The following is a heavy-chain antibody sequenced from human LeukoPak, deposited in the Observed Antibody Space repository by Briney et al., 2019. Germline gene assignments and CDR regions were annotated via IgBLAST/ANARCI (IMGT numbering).Heavy chain of an antibody. CDR3: AREVFYDFWRNTLYYGMDV. Sequence: ASVKVSCKASGYTFTSYGISWVRQAPGQGLEWMGWISAYNGNTNYAQKLQGRVTMTTDTSTSTAYMELRSLRCDDTAVYYCAREVFYDFWRNTLYYGMDVWGQGTTVTVSS. D-gene: IGHD3-3*01. CDR1: GYTFTSYG. V-gene: IGHV1-18*01. CDR2: ISAYNGNT. J-gene: IGHJ6*02.